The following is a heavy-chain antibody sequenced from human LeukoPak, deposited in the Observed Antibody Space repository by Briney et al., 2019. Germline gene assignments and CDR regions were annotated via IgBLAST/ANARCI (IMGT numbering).Heavy chain of an antibody. V-gene: IGHV1-69*05. J-gene: IGHJ4*02. CDR1: GGTFSSYA. Sequence: ASVKVSCKASGGTFSSYAISWVRQAPGQGLEWMGGIIPIFGTANYAQKFQGRVTITTDESTSTAYMELSSLRSEDTAVYYCARGDYYNSSGYYEDFDYWGQGTLVTVSS. CDR3: ARGDYYNSSGYYEDFDY. CDR2: IIPIFGTA. D-gene: IGHD3-22*01.